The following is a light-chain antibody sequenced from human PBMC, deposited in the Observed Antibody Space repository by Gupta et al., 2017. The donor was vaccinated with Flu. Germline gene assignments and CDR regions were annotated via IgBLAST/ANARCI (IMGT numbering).Light chain of an antibody. CDR3: QVWDSGADQPV. J-gene: IGLJ1*01. CDR2: DDT. V-gene: IGLV3-21*02. Sequence: SSEVTQAPSMSVAPGQTAIIACRGHNIPPQGVQWYRQRPGQAPVLVVFDDTRRPSGISDRISGSISGNTATLTISRVDAGDEADYYCQVWDSGADQPVFGAGTKVTVL. CDR1: NIPPQG.